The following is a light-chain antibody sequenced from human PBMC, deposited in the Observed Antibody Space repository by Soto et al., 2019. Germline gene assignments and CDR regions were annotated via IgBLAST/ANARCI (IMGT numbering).Light chain of an antibody. J-gene: IGKJ3*01. CDR1: QSVSNNY. CDR3: QHYGSSPPFT. CDR2: GAS. Sequence: EIVLTQSPGTLSLSPGERATLACRASQSVSNNYLAWYQQKPGQAPRLLIYGASNRATGIPDRFSGSGSGTDFTLTISRLEPEAFAVYYCQHYGSSPPFTFGPGTTVDIK. V-gene: IGKV3-20*01.